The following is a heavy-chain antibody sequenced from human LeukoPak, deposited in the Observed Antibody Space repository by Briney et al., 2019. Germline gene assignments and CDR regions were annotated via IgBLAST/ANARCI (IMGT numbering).Heavy chain of an antibody. V-gene: IGHV3-11*01. CDR3: ARDLRPFSSGWYLY. CDR2: ISSSGSTI. D-gene: IGHD6-19*01. CDR1: GFTFSDYY. Sequence: GGSLRLSCAATGFTFSDYYMSWIRQAPVKGLEWVSYISSSGSTIYYADSVKGRFTISRDNAKNSLYLQMNSLRAEDTAVYYYARDLRPFSSGWYLYWGQGTLVTVSS. J-gene: IGHJ4*02.